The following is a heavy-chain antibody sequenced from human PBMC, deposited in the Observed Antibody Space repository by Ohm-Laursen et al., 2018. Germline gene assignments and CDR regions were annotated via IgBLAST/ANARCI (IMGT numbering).Heavy chain of an antibody. V-gene: IGHV3-74*01. CDR2: INNDGSNT. Sequence: SLRLSCAASGFTFSNAWMSWVRQAPGKGLVWVSRINNDGSNTNYADSVKGRFTISRDNAKNTLYLQMNSLRGDDTSIYYCARSGNSDHSPLGYWGQGTLVTVSS. J-gene: IGHJ4*02. CDR1: GFTFSNAW. CDR3: ARSGNSDHSPLGY. D-gene: IGHD5-12*01.